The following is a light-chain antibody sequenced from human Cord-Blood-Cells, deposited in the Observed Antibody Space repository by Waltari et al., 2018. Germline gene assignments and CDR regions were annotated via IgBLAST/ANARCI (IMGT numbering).Light chain of an antibody. CDR2: DGS. CDR3: CSYAGSSTLV. Sequence: QSALTQPASVSGSPGQSITISCTGTSSDVGGYNHVSWYQQHPGKAPKLMIYDGSNRPSGVSNRFSGSKSGNTASLTISGLQAEDEADYYCCSYAGSSTLVFGGGTKLTVL. J-gene: IGLJ3*02. V-gene: IGLV2-23*01. CDR1: SSDVGGYNH.